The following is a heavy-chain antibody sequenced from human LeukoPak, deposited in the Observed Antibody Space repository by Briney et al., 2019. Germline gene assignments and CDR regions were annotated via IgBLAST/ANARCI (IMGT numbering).Heavy chain of an antibody. D-gene: IGHD3-16*02. CDR1: GFTFSNYW. CDR3: ARDYDYVWGSYRSLDY. Sequence: GGSLRLSCAASGFTFSNYWMNWVRQAPGKGLEWVSYISSSSSTIYYADSVKGRFTISRDNAKNSLYLQMNSLRDEDTAVYYCARDYDYVWGSYRSLDYWGQGTLVTVSS. J-gene: IGHJ4*02. CDR2: ISSSSSTI. V-gene: IGHV3-48*02.